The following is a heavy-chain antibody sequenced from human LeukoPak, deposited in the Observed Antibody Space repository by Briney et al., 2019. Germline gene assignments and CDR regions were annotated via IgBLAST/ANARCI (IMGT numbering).Heavy chain of an antibody. J-gene: IGHJ4*02. Sequence: SETLSLTCTVSGGSISRNHWSWVRQPPGKGLEWIAFYYYSGSTSYNPSLQSRVTMSVDTPNNQVSLKLTSVTAADTAVYYCGRDSGNYRFDYWGQGTLVIVSS. D-gene: IGHD1-26*01. V-gene: IGHV4-59*01. CDR1: GGSISRNH. CDR3: GRDSGNYRFDY. CDR2: YYYSGST.